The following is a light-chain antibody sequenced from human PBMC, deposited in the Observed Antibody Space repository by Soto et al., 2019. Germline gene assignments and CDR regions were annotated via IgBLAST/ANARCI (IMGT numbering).Light chain of an antibody. J-gene: IGLJ1*01. V-gene: IGLV2-14*01. CDR1: SSDVGGYNY. CDR3: SSYTGSSTPYV. CDR2: EVS. Sequence: QSALTQPASVSGSPGQSITISCTGTSSDVGGYNYVSWYQQHPGKAPKLIIYEVSNRPSGVSNRFSGSKSGNTASLTTSGLQAEDEADYYCSSYTGSSTPYVFGTGTKVTVL.